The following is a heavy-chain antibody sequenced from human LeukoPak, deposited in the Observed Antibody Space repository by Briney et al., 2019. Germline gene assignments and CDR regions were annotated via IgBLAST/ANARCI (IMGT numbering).Heavy chain of an antibody. D-gene: IGHD2-15*01. V-gene: IGHV3-21*01. CDR2: ISSSSSYI. J-gene: IGHJ4*02. Sequence: GGSLRLSCAASGFTFSSYSMNWVRQAPGKGLEWVSSISSSSSYIYYADSVKGRFTISRDNAKNSLYLQMNSLRAEDTAVYYCARTYCSGGSCYSNIDCWGQGTLVTVSS. CDR3: ARTYCSGGSCYSNIDC. CDR1: GFTFSSYS.